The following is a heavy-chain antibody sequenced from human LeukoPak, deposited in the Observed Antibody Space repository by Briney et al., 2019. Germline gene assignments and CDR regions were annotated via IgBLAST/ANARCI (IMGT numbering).Heavy chain of an antibody. CDR2: ISSSSTYI. CDR3: ARITTYYYDSSGSEGWFDP. V-gene: IGHV3-21*01. D-gene: IGHD3-22*01. CDR1: GFTFSSYS. J-gene: IGHJ5*02. Sequence: PGGSLRLSCAASGFTFSSYSMNWVRQAPGKGLEWVSSISSSSTYIYYADSVKGRFTISRDNAKNSLYLQMNSLRAEDTAVYYCARITTYYYDSSGSEGWFDPWGQGTLVTVSS.